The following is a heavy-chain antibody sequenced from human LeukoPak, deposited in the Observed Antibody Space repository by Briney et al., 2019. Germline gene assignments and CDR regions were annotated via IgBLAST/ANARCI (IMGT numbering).Heavy chain of an antibody. V-gene: IGHV3-48*03. Sequence: GGSLRLSREASGFTFTKFWMSWVRQAPGKGLEWVSYISSSGSTIYYADSVKGRFTISRDNAKNSLYLQMNSLRAEDTAVYYCAELGITMIGGVWGKGTTVTISS. CDR1: GFTFTKFW. D-gene: IGHD3-10*02. CDR2: ISSSGSTI. CDR3: AELGITMIGGV. J-gene: IGHJ6*04.